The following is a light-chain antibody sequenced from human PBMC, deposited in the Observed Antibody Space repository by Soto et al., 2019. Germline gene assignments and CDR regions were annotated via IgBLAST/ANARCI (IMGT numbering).Light chain of an antibody. CDR3: QLHGNSSTIT. CDR1: QSLRTKS. V-gene: IGKV3-20*01. Sequence: EIVLTQSPGTLSLSPGERATLSCRASQSLRTKSLAWYQHKPGQAPRLXXYDASIRATGIPDRFSGSGSGTDFSLSISRLEPEDFAVYYCQLHGNSSTITFGQGTRLEIK. CDR2: DAS. J-gene: IGKJ5*01.